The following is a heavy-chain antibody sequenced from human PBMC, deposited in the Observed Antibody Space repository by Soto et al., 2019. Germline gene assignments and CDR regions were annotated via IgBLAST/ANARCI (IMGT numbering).Heavy chain of an antibody. CDR3: AKVVQMATVRGYFDY. Sequence: PGGSLRLSCAASGFIFRGYGMSWVRQAPGKGLEWVAAINGDGGSTYYADSVKGRFTISRDNSKNTLDLQMNSLRDEDTAVYYCAKVVQMATVRGYFDYWGQGTLVTVSS. D-gene: IGHD4-4*01. CDR2: INGDGGST. CDR1: GFIFRGYG. V-gene: IGHV3-23*01. J-gene: IGHJ4*01.